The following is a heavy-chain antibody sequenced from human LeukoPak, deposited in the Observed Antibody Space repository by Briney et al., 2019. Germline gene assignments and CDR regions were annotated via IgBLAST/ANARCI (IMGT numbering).Heavy chain of an antibody. D-gene: IGHD2-21*01. CDR3: ARVGEFIDY. J-gene: IGHJ4*02. Sequence: SETLCLTCAVYGGSFSGYYWSWIRQPPGKGLEWIGEINHSGSTNYNPSLKSRVTISVDTSKNQFSLKLSSVTAADTAVYYCARVGEFIDYWGQGTLVTVSS. V-gene: IGHV4-34*01. CDR1: GGSFSGYY. CDR2: INHSGST.